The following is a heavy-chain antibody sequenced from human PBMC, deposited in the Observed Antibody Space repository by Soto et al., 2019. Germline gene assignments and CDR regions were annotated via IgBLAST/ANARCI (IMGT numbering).Heavy chain of an antibody. V-gene: IGHV3-30*18. Sequence: PGGSLRLSCAASGFTFSTYAMAWVRQAPGKGLEWVSVISFDGSSPSYADSVKGRFTISRDNSKNTLFLQMNSLRAEDTAVYYCAKDGEYIGSYLNWLDPWGQGTLVTV. CDR2: ISFDGSSP. CDR3: AKDGEYIGSYLNWLDP. J-gene: IGHJ5*02. CDR1: GFTFSTYA. D-gene: IGHD1-26*01.